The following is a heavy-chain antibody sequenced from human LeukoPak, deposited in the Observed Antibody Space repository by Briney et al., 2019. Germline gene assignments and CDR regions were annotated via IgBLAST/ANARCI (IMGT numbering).Heavy chain of an antibody. Sequence: GASVKVSCKTSGGTFNSYAISWVRQAPGQGLEWMGGITAIFRTTNYAQKFQGRATITADESMSTVYMELSSLRSEDTAVYYCARHSGYHSTMYLDYWGQGTLVTVSS. D-gene: IGHD3-22*01. V-gene: IGHV1-69*13. CDR2: ITAIFRTT. CDR1: GGTFNSYA. CDR3: ARHSGYHSTMYLDY. J-gene: IGHJ4*02.